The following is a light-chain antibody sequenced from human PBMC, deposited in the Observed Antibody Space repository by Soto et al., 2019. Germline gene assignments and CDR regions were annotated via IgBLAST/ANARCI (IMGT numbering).Light chain of an antibody. V-gene: IGKV3-15*01. Sequence: IVMTQSPATVSASPGERVTLSCRASQSVSGNVAWYHQKPGQPPRLLVYGASTTATDIPARFFGGGSETYFTITITRLQSEDFGTYYCQQFNSWPRTFGQGTKVEIK. CDR2: GAS. CDR1: QSVSGN. J-gene: IGKJ1*01. CDR3: QQFNSWPRT.